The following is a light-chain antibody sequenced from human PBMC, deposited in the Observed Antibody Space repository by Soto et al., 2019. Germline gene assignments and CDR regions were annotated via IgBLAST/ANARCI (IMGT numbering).Light chain of an antibody. V-gene: IGLV4-69*01. Sequence: QLVLTQSPSASASLGASVKLTCTLSSGHSNYAIAWHQQQPEKGPRFLMKLNSDGSHSKGDGIPDRFSGSSSGAERYLTISTLQSEDGADYYCQTWVTGIHIFGGGTTLTVL. CDR1: SGHSNYA. CDR2: LNSDGSH. J-gene: IGLJ2*01. CDR3: QTWVTGIHI.